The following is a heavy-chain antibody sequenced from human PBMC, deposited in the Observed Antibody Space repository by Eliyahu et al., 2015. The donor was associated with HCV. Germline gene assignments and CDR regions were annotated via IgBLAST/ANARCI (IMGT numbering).Heavy chain of an antibody. D-gene: IGHD6-19*01. Sequence: QVQLQESGPGLVKPSETLSLXCTVXGGXIXTYYWSWIRQPPGKGLEWIGYIHYSGSTNYNPSXXSRVXISIDTSKNQFSLNLTSVXAADTAMYYCASGGGGIAVTGTGGWFDPWGQGTLVTVSS. CDR3: ASGGGGIAVTGTGGWFDP. J-gene: IGHJ5*02. CDR1: GGXIXTYY. CDR2: IHYSGST. V-gene: IGHV4-59*01.